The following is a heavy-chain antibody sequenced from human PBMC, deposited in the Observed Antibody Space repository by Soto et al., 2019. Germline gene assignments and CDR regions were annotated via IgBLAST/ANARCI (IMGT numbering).Heavy chain of an antibody. J-gene: IGHJ5*02. CDR1: GGSISSGDYF. Sequence: LSLTCTVSGGSISSGDYFWSWIRQPPGKGLEWIGYIYYSGSTYYNPSLKSRVTISVDTSKNQFSLKLSSVTAADTAVYYCARAASIAARPDWFDPWGQGTLVTVSS. V-gene: IGHV4-30-4*01. D-gene: IGHD6-6*01. CDR2: IYYSGST. CDR3: ARAASIAARPDWFDP.